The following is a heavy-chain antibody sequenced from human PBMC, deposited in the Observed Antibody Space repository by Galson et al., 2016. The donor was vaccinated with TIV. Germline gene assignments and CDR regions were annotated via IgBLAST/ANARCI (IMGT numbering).Heavy chain of an antibody. CDR3: ARPRGDGNGYYVPLDY. D-gene: IGHD3-22*01. CDR1: GGTFIRYA. J-gene: IGHJ4*02. CDR2: IIPIIGII. Sequence: SVKVSCKASGGTFIRYATTWVRQAPGQGLEWMGRIIPIIGIINYAQNFQGRVTITADQFTSTVYMELSSLRYEDTAVYYCARPRGDGNGYYVPLDYWGQGTLLTVSS. V-gene: IGHV1-69*04.